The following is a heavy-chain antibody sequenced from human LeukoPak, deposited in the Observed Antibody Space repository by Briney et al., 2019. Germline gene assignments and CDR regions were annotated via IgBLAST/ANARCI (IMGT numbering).Heavy chain of an antibody. J-gene: IGHJ4*02. Sequence: PGGSLRLSCAASGFPFSTHTMNWVRQAPGKGLEWISSISHSSTYIYYADSVKGRFTISRDNAKNSPYLQMNSLRAEDTAVYYCVRGRGCSGGSCRFENWGQGTLVTVSS. V-gene: IGHV3-21*01. CDR2: ISHSSTYI. D-gene: IGHD2-15*01. CDR3: VRGRGCSGGSCRFEN. CDR1: GFPFSTHT.